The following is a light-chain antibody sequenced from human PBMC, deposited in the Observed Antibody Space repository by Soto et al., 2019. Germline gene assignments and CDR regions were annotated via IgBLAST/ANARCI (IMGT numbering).Light chain of an antibody. CDR1: KNDIGVYDF. Sequence: QSALTQPPSAAGSPGQSVTISCTGTKNDIGVYDFVSWYQHHPGKAPRLIIYEVVQRPSGVPDRCSCSKSGNTASLTVSGLQAADEADYFCKSYAGSNTYDFGSGTKVTVL. J-gene: IGLJ1*01. CDR3: KSYAGSNTYD. V-gene: IGLV2-8*01. CDR2: EVV.